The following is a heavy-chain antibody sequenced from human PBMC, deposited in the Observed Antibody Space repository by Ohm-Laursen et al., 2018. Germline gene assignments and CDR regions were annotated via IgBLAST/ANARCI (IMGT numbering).Heavy chain of an antibody. Sequence: GSLRLSCTASGFSFSSYAVTWVRQAPGKGLEWVSSISSSSSYIYYADSVKGRFTISRDNAKNTLYLQMSGLRAEDTAVYYCTRDSFTNWYYYGMDVWGQGTTVTVSS. CDR3: TRDSFTNWYYYGMDV. CDR2: ISSSSSYI. D-gene: IGHD1-1*01. J-gene: IGHJ6*02. V-gene: IGHV3-21*01. CDR1: GFSFSSYA.